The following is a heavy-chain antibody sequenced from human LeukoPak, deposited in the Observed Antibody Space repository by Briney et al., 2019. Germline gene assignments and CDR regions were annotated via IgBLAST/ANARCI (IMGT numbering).Heavy chain of an antibody. CDR1: EFTFSSYS. CDR3: AKEPRHCGGDCFSLLDS. CDR2: ISGSAGRT. Sequence: GGSLRLSCAASEFTFSSYSMSWVRQAPGKGLEWVSLISGSAGRTYYADSVKGRFTISRDNSKNTLYLQMSSLRAEDTAVYYCAKEPRHCGGDCFSLLDSWGQGTLVTVSS. D-gene: IGHD2-21*02. V-gene: IGHV3-23*01. J-gene: IGHJ4*02.